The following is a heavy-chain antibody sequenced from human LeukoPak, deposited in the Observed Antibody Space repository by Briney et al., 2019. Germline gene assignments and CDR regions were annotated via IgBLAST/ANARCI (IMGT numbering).Heavy chain of an antibody. CDR3: ARVRVVVRYFDY. V-gene: IGHV3-21*01. D-gene: IGHD3-22*01. CDR1: GFTFSSYS. Sequence: PGGSLRLSCAAYGFTFSSYSMNWVRQAPGKGLEWVSSISSSSSYIYYADSVKGRFTISRDNAKNSLYLQMNSLRAEDTAVYYCARVRVVVRYFDYWGQGTLVTVSS. J-gene: IGHJ4*02. CDR2: ISSSSSYI.